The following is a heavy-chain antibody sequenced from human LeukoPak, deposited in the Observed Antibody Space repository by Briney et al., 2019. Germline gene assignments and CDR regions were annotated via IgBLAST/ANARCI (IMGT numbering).Heavy chain of an antibody. CDR3: AGRPTGYSSGYIH. V-gene: IGHV3-23*01. Sequence: GGSLRLSCVASGITFSNYAVSWVRQAPEKGLDWVSVISGSAHKVRYADSVKGRFTISRDNSENIVYLQMNNLRVEDTAVYYCAGRPTGYSSGYIHWGQGTLVTVSS. CDR2: ISGSAHKV. CDR1: GITFSNYA. D-gene: IGHD5-18*01. J-gene: IGHJ4*02.